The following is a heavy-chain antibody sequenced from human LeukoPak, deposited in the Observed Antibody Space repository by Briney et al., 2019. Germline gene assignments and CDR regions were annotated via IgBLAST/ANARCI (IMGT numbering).Heavy chain of an antibody. CDR1: GFTFSSYS. D-gene: IGHD3-9*01. V-gene: IGHV3-21*04. CDR3: ARGDAVLRYFDWSIDY. J-gene: IGHJ4*02. Sequence: GGSLRLSCAASGFTFSSYSMNWVRQAPGKGLEWVSSISSSSSYIYYADSVKGRFTISRDNAKNSLYLQMNSLRAGDTAVYYCARGDAVLRYFDWSIDYWAREPWSPSPQ. CDR2: ISSSSSYI.